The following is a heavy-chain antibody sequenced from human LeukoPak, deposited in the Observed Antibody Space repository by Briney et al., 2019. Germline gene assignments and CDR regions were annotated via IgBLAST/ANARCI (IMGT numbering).Heavy chain of an antibody. CDR1: GFTFSSYG. CDR3: ARGTHRRYSSSSVGPFDY. J-gene: IGHJ4*02. D-gene: IGHD6-6*01. V-gene: IGHV3-33*01. Sequence: GGSLRLSCAASGFTFSSYGMHWVRQAPGKGLEWVAVIWYDGSNKYYADSVKGRFTISRDNSKNTLYLQMNSLRAEDTAVYYCARGTHRRYSSSSVGPFDYWGQGTLVTVSS. CDR2: IWYDGSNK.